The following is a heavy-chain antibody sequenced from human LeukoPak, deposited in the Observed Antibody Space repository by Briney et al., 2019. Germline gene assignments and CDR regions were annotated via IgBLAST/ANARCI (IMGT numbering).Heavy chain of an antibody. Sequence: GESLKISCKASGYSFTTYWIGWVRQMPGKGLEWMGIIYPGDSDTRYSPSFQGQVTISADKSINTASLQWSSLKASDTAMYYCARLGILGGCYIDYWGQGTLVTVSS. CDR1: GYSFTTYW. CDR3: ARLGILGGCYIDY. CDR2: IYPGDSDT. D-gene: IGHD3-9*01. V-gene: IGHV5-51*01. J-gene: IGHJ4*02.